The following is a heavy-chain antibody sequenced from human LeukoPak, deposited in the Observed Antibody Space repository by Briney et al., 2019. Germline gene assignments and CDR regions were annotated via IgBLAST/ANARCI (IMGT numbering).Heavy chain of an antibody. D-gene: IGHD3-3*01. Sequence: KASETLSLTCAVSGGSISSGGYSWSWIRQPPGKGLEWIGYIYHSGSTYYNPSLKSRVTISVDRSKNQLSLKLSSVTAADTAVYYCARWSVGGFDYWGQGTLVTVSS. CDR1: GGSISSGGYS. V-gene: IGHV4-30-2*01. CDR2: IYHSGST. J-gene: IGHJ4*02. CDR3: ARWSVGGFDY.